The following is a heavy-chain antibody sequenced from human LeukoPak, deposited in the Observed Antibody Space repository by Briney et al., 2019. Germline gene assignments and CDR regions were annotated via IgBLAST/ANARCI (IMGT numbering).Heavy chain of an antibody. CDR3: AGSGAYSSSWYDYYYYGMDV. CDR1: GYTFTSYG. CDR2: ISAYNGNT. V-gene: IGHV1-18*01. Sequence: ASVKVSCKASGYTFTSYGISWVRQAPGQGLEWMGWISAYNGNTNYAQKLQGRVTMTTDTSTSTAYMELRSLRSDDTAVYYCAGSGAYSSSWYDYYYYGMDVWGQGTTVTVSS. J-gene: IGHJ6*02. D-gene: IGHD6-13*01.